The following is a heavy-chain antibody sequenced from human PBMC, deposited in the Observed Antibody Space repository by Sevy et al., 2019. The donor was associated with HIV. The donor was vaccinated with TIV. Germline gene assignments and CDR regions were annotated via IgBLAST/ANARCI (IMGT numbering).Heavy chain of an antibody. CDR1: GFTFSNYD. CDR3: ARLFSCGGDRYYLDY. CDR2: ISHDGNYK. J-gene: IGHJ4*02. V-gene: IGHV3-30-3*01. Sequence: GESLKISCAASGFTFSNYDMHWVRQAPGKGLEWVAVISHDGNYKNYADSVKVRFTISRDDFKNTLYLQMSSLRPEDTAVYFCARLFSCGGDRYYLDYWGQGALVTVSS. D-gene: IGHD2-21*02.